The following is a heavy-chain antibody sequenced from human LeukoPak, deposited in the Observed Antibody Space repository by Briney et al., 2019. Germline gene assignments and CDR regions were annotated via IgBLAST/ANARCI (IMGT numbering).Heavy chain of an antibody. V-gene: IGHV1-46*01. CDR3: ARGTVYHKKQLVGYYYYYMDV. J-gene: IGHJ6*03. CDR2: INPSGGST. CDR1: GYTFTSYY. D-gene: IGHD6-6*01. Sequence: ASVKVSCKASGYTFTSYYMHWVRQAPGQGLEWMGIINPSGGSTSYAQKFQGRVTMTRDMSTSTVYMELSSLRSEDTAVYYCARGTVYHKKQLVGYYYYYMDVWGKGTTVTVSS.